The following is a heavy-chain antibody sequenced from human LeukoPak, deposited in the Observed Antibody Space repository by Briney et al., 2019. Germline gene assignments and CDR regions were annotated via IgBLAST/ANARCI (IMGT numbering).Heavy chain of an antibody. CDR3: ARTTVVTLDAFDI. Sequence: SETLSLTCTVSGGSISSGDYYWSWIRQPPGKGLEWIGYIYYSGSTYYNPSLKSRVTISVDTSKNQFSLKLSSVTAADTAVYYCARTTVVTLDAFDIWGQGTMVTASS. D-gene: IGHD4-23*01. CDR1: GGSISSGDYY. CDR2: IYYSGST. V-gene: IGHV4-30-4*08. J-gene: IGHJ3*02.